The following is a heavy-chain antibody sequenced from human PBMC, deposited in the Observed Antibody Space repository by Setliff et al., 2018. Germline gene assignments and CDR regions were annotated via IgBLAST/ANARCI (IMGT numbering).Heavy chain of an antibody. V-gene: IGHV3-23*01. D-gene: IGHD6-13*01. J-gene: IGHJ4*02. CDR1: GFTFNTYA. CDR2: IGDTARGI. Sequence: GGSLRLSCAASGFTFNTYAMSWVRQPPGKGLEWVSSIGDTARGIYYADSVRGRFTISRDNSKKTLYLQMNSLRAEDTAVYYCVKDVVGYSSTWPKRDYFDYWGQGTLVTVSS. CDR3: VKDVVGYSSTWPKRDYFDY.